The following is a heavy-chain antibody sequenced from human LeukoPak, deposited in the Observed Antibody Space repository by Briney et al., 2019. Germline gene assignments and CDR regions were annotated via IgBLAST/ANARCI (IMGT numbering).Heavy chain of an antibody. Sequence: QAGGSLRLSCAASGFTFTSYWMSWVRQAPGKGLEWVANIKQDGSERHYVDSVKGRFTISRDNARNSVYLQMNSLSDDDTAVYYCARDGDYIMPPFDYWGQGILVTVSS. D-gene: IGHD4-17*01. CDR1: GFTFTSYW. J-gene: IGHJ4*02. V-gene: IGHV3-7*01. CDR2: IKQDGSER. CDR3: ARDGDYIMPPFDY.